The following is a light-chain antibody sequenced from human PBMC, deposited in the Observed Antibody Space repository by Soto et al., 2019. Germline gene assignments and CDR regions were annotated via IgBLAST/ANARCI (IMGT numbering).Light chain of an antibody. CDR2: GAS. V-gene: IGKV3-15*01. CDR3: QQCNTWPPEP. Sequence: EIVMTQSPATLSVSPGERATLSCRASQSVSSNLAWYQQKPGQAPRLLIYGASTRATGIPARFSGSGSGTEFTLTISSLQSEDFAVYYCQQCNTWPPEPFGQGTKVEIK. J-gene: IGKJ1*01. CDR1: QSVSSN.